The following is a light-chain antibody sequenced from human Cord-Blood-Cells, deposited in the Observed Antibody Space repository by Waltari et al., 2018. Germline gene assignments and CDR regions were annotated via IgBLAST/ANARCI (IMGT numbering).Light chain of an antibody. CDR2: DVS. CDR1: SSDVGGYNY. V-gene: IGLV2-14*03. CDR3: SSYTSSSTLV. J-gene: IGLJ3*02. Sequence: QSALTQPASVSGSPGQSITISCTGTSSDVGGYNYVSWYQTHPGKAPKLMIYDVSNRPSGVSNRFSGSKSGNTASLTISGLQAEDAADYYCSSYTSSSTLVFGGGTKLTVL.